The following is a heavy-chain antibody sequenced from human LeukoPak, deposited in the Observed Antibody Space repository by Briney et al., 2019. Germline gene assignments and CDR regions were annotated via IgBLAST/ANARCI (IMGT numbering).Heavy chain of an antibody. V-gene: IGHV7-4-1*02. Sequence: ASVKVSCKASGYTFTSIAMNWVRQAPGQGLEWMGWINTNTGNPTYAQGFTGRSVFSVDTSVSTAYLQINSLKAEDTAVYYCARVSDRGDLYHYYYYMDVWGKGTTVTVSS. CDR3: ARVSDRGDLYHYYYYMDV. CDR1: GYTFTSIA. J-gene: IGHJ6*03. D-gene: IGHD2-21*02. CDR2: INTNTGNP.